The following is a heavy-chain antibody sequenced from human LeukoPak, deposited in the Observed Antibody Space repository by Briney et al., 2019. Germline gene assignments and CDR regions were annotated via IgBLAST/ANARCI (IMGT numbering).Heavy chain of an antibody. CDR2: IIPILGVA. D-gene: IGHD3-3*01. CDR1: GGTFSSYT. Sequence: VKVSCKASGGTFSSYTISWVRQAPGQGLEWMGRIIPILGVANYAQKFQGRVTITADKSTSTAYMELSSLRSEDTAVYYCARADSDITIFGVVRFDYWGQGTLVTVSS. CDR3: ARADSDITIFGVVRFDY. V-gene: IGHV1-69*02. J-gene: IGHJ4*02.